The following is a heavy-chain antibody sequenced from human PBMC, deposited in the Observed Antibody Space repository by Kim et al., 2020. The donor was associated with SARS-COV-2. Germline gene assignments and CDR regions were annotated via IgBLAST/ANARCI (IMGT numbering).Heavy chain of an antibody. J-gene: IGHJ6*02. D-gene: IGHD2-2*01. CDR1: GFSFSNFW. Sequence: GGSLRLSCAASGFSFSNFWMHWVRQAPGKGLLWVSRINSDGSNTIHAESVNGRFTVSRDNAKNMLYLQMDSLRAEDTAVYFCARGYHYGMDVWGQGTKVT. CDR3: ARGYHYGMDV. V-gene: IGHV3-74*01. CDR2: INSDGSNT.